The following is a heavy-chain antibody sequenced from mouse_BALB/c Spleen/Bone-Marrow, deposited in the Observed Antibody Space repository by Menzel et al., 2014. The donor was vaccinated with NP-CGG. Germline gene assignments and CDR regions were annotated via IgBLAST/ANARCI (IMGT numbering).Heavy chain of an antibody. D-gene: IGHD2-3*01. CDR3: ARDMGGLLFDY. V-gene: IGHV7-3*02. J-gene: IGHJ2*01. CDR2: IRNKAYSYTT. Sequence: EVQVVESGGGLVQPGGSLRLSCATSGLTFTDYYMNWVRQPPGKALEWLGFIRNKAYSYTTEYSASVKGRFTISRDNSQSILYLQMNTLRAEDSATYYCARDMGGLLFDYWGQGTTLTVSS. CDR1: GLTFTDYY.